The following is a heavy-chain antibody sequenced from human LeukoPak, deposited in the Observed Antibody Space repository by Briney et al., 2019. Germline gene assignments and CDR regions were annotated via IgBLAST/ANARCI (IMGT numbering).Heavy chain of an antibody. V-gene: IGHV3-30*02. D-gene: IGHD3-9*01. CDR2: IRYDGRNK. Sequence: GGSLRLSCAASGFTFSSSAMHWVRQTPGKGLEWVAFIRYDGRNKYYADSVKGRFTISRDNSKNTLYLQMSSLRAEDTAVYYCANLGMVYNILTGFRRPQTNDYWGQEPWSPSPQ. CDR3: ANLGMVYNILTGFRRPQTNDY. J-gene: IGHJ4*01. CDR1: GFTFSSSA.